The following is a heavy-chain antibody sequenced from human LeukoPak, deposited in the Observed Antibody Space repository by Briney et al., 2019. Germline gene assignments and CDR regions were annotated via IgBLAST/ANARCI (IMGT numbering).Heavy chain of an antibody. J-gene: IGHJ4*02. CDR3: AKTYYGSGSYRGYYFDY. CDR2: ISGSGGST. CDR1: GFTFSSYA. V-gene: IGHV3-23*01. D-gene: IGHD3-10*01. Sequence: PGGSLRLSCAASGFTFSSYAMSWVRQAPGKGLEWVSAISGSGGSTYYADSVKGRFTISRDNSKNTLYLQMNSLRAEDTAVYYCAKTYYGSGSYRGYYFDYWGQGTLVTVSS.